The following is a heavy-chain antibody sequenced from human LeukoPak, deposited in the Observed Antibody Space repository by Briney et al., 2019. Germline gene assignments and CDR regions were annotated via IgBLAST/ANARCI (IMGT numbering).Heavy chain of an antibody. V-gene: IGHV3-74*01. D-gene: IGHD3-10*01. Sequence: GESLRLSCAAYGFIFRTYWMHWVRQAPGKGLVWVSRINSDGSITNYADSVKGRFTISRDNDRNTLYLQMSSLRAEDTAVYYSPGGPHGGNLDYWGQGTLVTASS. CDR3: PGGPHGGNLDY. CDR1: GFIFRTYW. CDR2: INSDGSIT. J-gene: IGHJ4*02.